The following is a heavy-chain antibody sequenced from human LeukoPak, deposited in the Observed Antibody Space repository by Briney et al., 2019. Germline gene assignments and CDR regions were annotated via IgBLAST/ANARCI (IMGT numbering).Heavy chain of an antibody. CDR1: GYTFTDYY. CDR3: ARLAAVPG. J-gene: IGHJ1*01. D-gene: IGHD6-19*01. Sequence: ASVKVSCKASGYTFTDYYVHWVRQAPGQGLEWMGWIHPNSGGTNYAQKFRGRVAMTRDTSISTAYMELSSLRSDDTAVYYCARLAAVPGWGQATLVTVSS. CDR2: IHPNSGGT. V-gene: IGHV1-2*02.